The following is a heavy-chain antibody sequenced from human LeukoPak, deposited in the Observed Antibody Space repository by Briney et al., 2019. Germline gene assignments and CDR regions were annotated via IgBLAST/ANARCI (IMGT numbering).Heavy chain of an antibody. V-gene: IGHV1-2*02. D-gene: IGHD2-2*01. CDR1: GYTFTDYY. Sequence: GASVKVSCKASGYTFTDYYVHWVRQAPGQGLEWMGWINPNSGGTEYAQKFQGRVTMTRDTSISTAYMDLGWLGSDDTAMYYCARDHCTRNSCYEDLYYGMDVWGQGTTVTVSS. J-gene: IGHJ6*02. CDR2: INPNSGGT. CDR3: ARDHCTRNSCYEDLYYGMDV.